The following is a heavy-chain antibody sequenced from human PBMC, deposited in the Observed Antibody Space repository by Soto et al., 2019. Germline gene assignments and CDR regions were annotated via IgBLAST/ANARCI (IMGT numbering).Heavy chain of an antibody. CDR2: IIAFSDIV. D-gene: IGHD6-13*01. CDR3: ARSPYSSSWYQSGNSYYYYGMDV. J-gene: IGHJ6*02. V-gene: IGHV1-69*12. CDR1: GGTFGIYA. Sequence: QVQLVQSGAEVKKPGSSVKVSCKASGGTFGIYAITWVRQAPGQGLEWMGGIIAFSDIVNYTQKLQGRVTITADESTSTADLDLSSLRSDDTAVYYCARSPYSSSWYQSGNSYYYYGMDVWGQGTTVTVSS.